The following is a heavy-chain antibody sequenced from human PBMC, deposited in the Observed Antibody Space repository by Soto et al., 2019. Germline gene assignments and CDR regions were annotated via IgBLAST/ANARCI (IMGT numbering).Heavy chain of an antibody. V-gene: IGHV3-33*01. J-gene: IGHJ6*02. CDR3: AREPNSYGYYYYGMDV. CDR1: GFTFSSYG. D-gene: IGHD5-18*01. Sequence: PGGSLRHSCAASGFTFSSYGMHWVRKAPDKGLQRVAVIWYDGSNKYYADSVKGRFTISRDNSKNTLYLQMNSLRAEDTAVFFCAREPNSYGYYYYGMDVWGQGTTVTVSS. CDR2: IWYDGSNK.